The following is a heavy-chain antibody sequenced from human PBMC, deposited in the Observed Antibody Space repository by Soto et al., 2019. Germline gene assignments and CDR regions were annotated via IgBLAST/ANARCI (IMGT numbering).Heavy chain of an antibody. D-gene: IGHD4-17*01. Sequence: SETLSLTCTVSGASISGFYWSWIRKSAGKGLEWIGRTYATGTTDYNPSLKSRVMMSVDTSKNQFSLKLSSVTAADTAVYYWAGVAALTYMATVDYWGKGTLVTVAS. CDR3: AGVAALTYMATVDY. CDR1: GASISGFY. V-gene: IGHV4-4*07. CDR2: TYATGTT. J-gene: IGHJ4*02.